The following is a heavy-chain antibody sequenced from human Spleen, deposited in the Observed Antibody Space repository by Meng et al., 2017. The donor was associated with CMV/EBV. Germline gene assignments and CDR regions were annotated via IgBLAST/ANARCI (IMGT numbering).Heavy chain of an antibody. V-gene: IGHV4-59*01. J-gene: IGHJ6*02. CDR1: GGFISTYC. CDR2: IFYSGNT. CDR3: ARVTNGGSLTGYYYFYGMDV. Sequence: GSLRLSCAMSGGFISTYCWSWVRQPPGKGLEFIGCIFYSGNTKNKPSLKSRVTMSIDTSKNQFSLKLSSVTAADTAVYYCARVTNGGSLTGYYYFYGMDVWGQGTTVTVSS. D-gene: IGHD1-26*01.